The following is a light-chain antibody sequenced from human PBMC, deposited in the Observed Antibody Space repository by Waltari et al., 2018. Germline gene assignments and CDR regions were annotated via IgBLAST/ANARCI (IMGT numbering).Light chain of an antibody. CDR1: QSVENR. Sequence: EILLTQSPATLSLSPAERATLSCRASQSVENRLGWYQHKPGQAPRIVVHDASNGAPSFPAKFSGSGSGTDFTLTISSLGPEDFAVYYCQHRVSWPLTFGGGTKVEL. CDR3: QHRVSWPLT. CDR2: DAS. V-gene: IGKV3-11*01. J-gene: IGKJ4*01.